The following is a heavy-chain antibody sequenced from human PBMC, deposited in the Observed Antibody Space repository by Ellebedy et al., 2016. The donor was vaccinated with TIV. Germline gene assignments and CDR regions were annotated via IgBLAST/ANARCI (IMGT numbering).Heavy chain of an antibody. Sequence: SLKISXAASGFTFDDYAMHWVRQAPGKGLEWVSGISWNSGSIGYADSAKGRFTISRDNAKNSLYLQMNSLRAEDTALYYCAKGRGVGPYYFDYWGQGTLVTVSS. J-gene: IGHJ4*02. V-gene: IGHV3-9*01. CDR2: ISWNSGSI. CDR3: AKGRGVGPYYFDY. CDR1: GFTFDDYA.